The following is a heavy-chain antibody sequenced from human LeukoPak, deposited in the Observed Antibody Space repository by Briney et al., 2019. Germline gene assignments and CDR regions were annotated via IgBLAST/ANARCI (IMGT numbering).Heavy chain of an antibody. Sequence: SVKVSCKASGGTFSSYAISWVRQAPGQGLEWMGRIIPILGIANYAQKFQGRVTITADKSTSTAYMELSSLRSEDTAVYYCASGTLLRYFDWLFDLAFDYWGQGTLVTVSS. V-gene: IGHV1-69*04. J-gene: IGHJ4*02. CDR3: ASGTLLRYFDWLFDLAFDY. D-gene: IGHD3-9*01. CDR2: IIPILGIA. CDR1: GGTFSSYA.